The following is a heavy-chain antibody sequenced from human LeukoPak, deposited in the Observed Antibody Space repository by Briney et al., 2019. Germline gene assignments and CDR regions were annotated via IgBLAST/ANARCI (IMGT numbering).Heavy chain of an antibody. V-gene: IGHV3-21*01. CDR2: ISSSSRYI. Sequence: GESLRLSCAASGFIFSTYSMNWVRQAPGKGLEWISSISSSSRYIYYADSVKGRFTISRDNAKNSLYLQMNSLRAEDTAVYYCARVWSVTPFFDYWGQGTLVTVSS. D-gene: IGHD4-17*01. J-gene: IGHJ4*02. CDR3: ARVWSVTPFFDY. CDR1: GFIFSTYS.